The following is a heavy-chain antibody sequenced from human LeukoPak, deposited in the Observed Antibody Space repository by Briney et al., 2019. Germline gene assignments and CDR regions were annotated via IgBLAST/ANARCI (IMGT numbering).Heavy chain of an antibody. CDR1: GFTFSSYS. Sequence: GRSLSLSCAASGFTFSSYSMRWVRHPPGKGLVWVSRINSDGSATIYADSVKGRFSISRANPKNTLYLQMNSLRPEDTAGNYCARGYYPWIDSWGQGTLVIVSS. J-gene: IGHJ4*02. D-gene: IGHD2-15*01. CDR2: INSDGSAT. V-gene: IGHV3-74*01. CDR3: ARGYYPWIDS.